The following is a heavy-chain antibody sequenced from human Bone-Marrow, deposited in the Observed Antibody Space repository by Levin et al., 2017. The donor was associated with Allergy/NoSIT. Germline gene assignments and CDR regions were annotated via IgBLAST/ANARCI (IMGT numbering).Heavy chain of an antibody. Sequence: GGSLRLSCAASGFTFSNYWMHWVRQAPGEGLVWVSRTKSDGSSTSYADSVKGRFTISRDNAKNTLYLQMNSLRAEDTAVYYCARDRWGSIPDYWGQGTLVTVSS. V-gene: IGHV3-74*01. D-gene: IGHD2-21*01. CDR2: TKSDGSST. CDR1: GFTFSNYW. CDR3: ARDRWGSIPDY. J-gene: IGHJ4*02.